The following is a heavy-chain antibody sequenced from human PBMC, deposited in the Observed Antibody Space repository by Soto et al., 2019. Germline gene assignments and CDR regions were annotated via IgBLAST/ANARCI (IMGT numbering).Heavy chain of an antibody. CDR3: AKLRRPAGATTAFDI. D-gene: IGHD1-26*01. CDR1: GFTFDDYA. CDR2: IKFNSGSI. Sequence: PGGSLRLSCAASGFTFDDYAIHWVRQAPGKGLEWVSGIKFNSGSIGYADSVKGRFTISRDHAKNSLYLQMNSLRAEDTALYYCAKLRRPAGATTAFDIWGQGTMVTVSS. V-gene: IGHV3-9*01. J-gene: IGHJ3*02.